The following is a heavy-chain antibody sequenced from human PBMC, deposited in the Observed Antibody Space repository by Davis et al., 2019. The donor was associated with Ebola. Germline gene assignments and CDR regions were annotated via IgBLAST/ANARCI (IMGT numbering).Heavy chain of an antibody. D-gene: IGHD3-16*02. J-gene: IGHJ4*02. CDR1: GGSFSGYY. Sequence: GSLRLSCAVYGGSFSGYYWSWIRQPPGKGLEWIGEINHSGSTNYNPSLKSRVTISVDTSKNQFSLKLSSVTAADTAVYYCARFRVWGSYRYPFLDYWGQGTLVTVSS. CDR2: INHSGST. CDR3: ARFRVWGSYRYPFLDY. V-gene: IGHV4-34*01.